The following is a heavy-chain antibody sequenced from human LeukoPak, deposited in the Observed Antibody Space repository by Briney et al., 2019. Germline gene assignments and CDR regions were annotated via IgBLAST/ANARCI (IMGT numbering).Heavy chain of an antibody. CDR1: GFTFSSYS. Sequence: GGSLRLSCAASGFTFSSYSMNWVRQAPGKGLEWVSFISSAGGVIYYADSVKGRFTISRDNAKNSLYLQMNSLRAEDTAVYYCAREYCSGGSCYGNLDHWGQGTPVTVSS. J-gene: IGHJ4*02. V-gene: IGHV3-48*01. CDR2: ISSAGGVI. CDR3: AREYCSGGSCYGNLDH. D-gene: IGHD2-15*01.